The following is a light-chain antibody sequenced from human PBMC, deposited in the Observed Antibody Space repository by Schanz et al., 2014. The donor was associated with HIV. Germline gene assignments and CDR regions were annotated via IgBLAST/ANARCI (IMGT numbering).Light chain of an antibody. Sequence: EIVMTQSPATLSVSPGERATLSCRASQRLSSSYLAWYQQKRDQPPRLVIYATSTRAAGIPDRFSGTGSGTDFTLTISRLEPEDFAVYYCQQYGSFFSFGGGTKVEIK. CDR3: QQYGSFFS. J-gene: IGKJ4*01. CDR1: QRLSSSY. CDR2: ATS. V-gene: IGKV3-20*01.